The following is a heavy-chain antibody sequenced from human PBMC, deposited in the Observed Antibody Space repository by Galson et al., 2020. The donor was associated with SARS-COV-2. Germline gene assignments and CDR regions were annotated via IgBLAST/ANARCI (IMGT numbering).Heavy chain of an antibody. Sequence: SVKVSCKASGGTFSRYAISWVRQAPGQGLEWMGGIIPIFGTANYAQKFQGRVTITADESTSTAYMELSSLRSEDTAVYYCATVLLWFVELVLHYYYYGMDVWGQGTTVTVSS. CDR3: ATVLLWFVELVLHYYYYGMDV. J-gene: IGHJ6*02. D-gene: IGHD3-10*01. V-gene: IGHV1-69*13. CDR1: GGTFSRYA. CDR2: IIPIFGTA.